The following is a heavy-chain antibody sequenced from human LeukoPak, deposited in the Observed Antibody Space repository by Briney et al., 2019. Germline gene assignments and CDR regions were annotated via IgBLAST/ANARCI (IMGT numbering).Heavy chain of an antibody. V-gene: IGHV4-30-4*08. CDR1: GASIISSY. CDR3: ARDSDITPYYYGMDV. Sequence: SETLSLTCTVSGASIISSYWSWIRQPPGKGLEWIGYIYYSGSTYYNPSLKSRVTISVDTSKNQFSLKLSSVTAADTAVYYCARDSDITPYYYGMDVWGQGTTVTVS. CDR2: IYYSGST. J-gene: IGHJ6*02. D-gene: IGHD3-3*01.